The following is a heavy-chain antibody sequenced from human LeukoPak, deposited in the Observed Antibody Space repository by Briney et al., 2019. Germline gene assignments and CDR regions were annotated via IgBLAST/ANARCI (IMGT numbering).Heavy chain of an antibody. Sequence: GGSLRLSCAGSGFTFDDYPMHWVRQFPGKGLEWLFLISGDGGTTYYADSVKGRFTISRDNSKNLLYLRMNRLKTDDTALYYCAKDYYWGQGILVTVSS. CDR2: ISGDGGTT. CDR1: GFTFDDYP. J-gene: IGHJ4*02. V-gene: IGHV3-43*02. CDR3: AKDYY.